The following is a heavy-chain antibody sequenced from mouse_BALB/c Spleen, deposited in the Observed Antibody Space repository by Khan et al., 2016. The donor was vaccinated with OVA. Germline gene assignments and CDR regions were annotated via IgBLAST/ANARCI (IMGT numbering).Heavy chain of an antibody. J-gene: IGHJ2*01. Sequence: VQLKESGPGLVKPSQSLSLTCTVTGYSITSGYGWNWIRQFPGNKLEWMGYISYSGSTNYNPSLKSRISITRDTSKNQFFLPLNSVTTEDTATXYFARTARIKYWGQGTTLTVSS. V-gene: IGHV3-2*02. CDR1: GYSITSGYG. D-gene: IGHD1-2*01. CDR2: ISYSGST. CDR3: ARTARIKY.